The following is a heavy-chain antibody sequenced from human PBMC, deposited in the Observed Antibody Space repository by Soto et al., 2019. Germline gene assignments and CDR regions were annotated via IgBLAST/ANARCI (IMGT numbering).Heavy chain of an antibody. D-gene: IGHD3-10*01. CDR2: IWYDGSNK. V-gene: IGHV3-33*01. CDR3: ARDQGFGRDAFDI. J-gene: IGHJ3*02. CDR1: GFTFSSYG. Sequence: GGSLRLSCAASGFTFSSYGMHWVRQAPGKGLEWVAVIWYDGSNKYYADSVKGRFTISRDNSKSTLYLQMNSLRAEDTAVYYCARDQGFGRDAFDIWGQGTMVTVSS.